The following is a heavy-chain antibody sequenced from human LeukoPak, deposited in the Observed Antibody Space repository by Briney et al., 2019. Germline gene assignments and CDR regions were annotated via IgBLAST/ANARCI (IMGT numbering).Heavy chain of an antibody. CDR2: ISYDGSSK. CDR1: AFTFSSYA. CDR3: ARDRSSSWTRDWFDP. J-gene: IGHJ5*02. Sequence: PGGSLRLSCAASAFTFSSYAMYWVRQAPGRGLEWVAVISYDGSSKYSADSVKGRFTISRDNSKSTLFLQMNSLRADDTAVYYCARDRSSSWTRDWFDPWGQGTLVTVSS. V-gene: IGHV3-30*04. D-gene: IGHD6-13*01.